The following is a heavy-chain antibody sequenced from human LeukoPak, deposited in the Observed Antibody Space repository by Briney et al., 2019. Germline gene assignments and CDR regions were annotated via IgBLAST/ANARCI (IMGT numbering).Heavy chain of an antibody. Sequence: GGSLRLSCAASGFTFDDYAMDWVRQAQGKGMEWVSLISWDGVSTYYADSVKGRFTISRDNAKNSLYLQMNSLRAEDTAVYYCAELGITMIGGVWGKGTTVTISS. J-gene: IGHJ6*04. CDR1: GFTFDDYA. D-gene: IGHD3-10*02. CDR2: ISWDGVST. V-gene: IGHV3-43D*03. CDR3: AELGITMIGGV.